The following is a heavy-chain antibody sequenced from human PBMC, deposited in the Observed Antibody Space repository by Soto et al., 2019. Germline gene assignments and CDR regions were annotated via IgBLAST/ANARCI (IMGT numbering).Heavy chain of an antibody. Sequence: ASVKVSCKASGYTLTSYAMHWVRQAPGQRLEWMGWINAGNGNTKYSQKFQGRVTITRDTSASTAYMELSSLRSEDTAVYYCARGITLPTPLDYWGQGTLVTVS. CDR3: ARGITLPTPLDY. D-gene: IGHD1-20*01. V-gene: IGHV1-3*01. CDR1: GYTLTSYA. CDR2: INAGNGNT. J-gene: IGHJ4*02.